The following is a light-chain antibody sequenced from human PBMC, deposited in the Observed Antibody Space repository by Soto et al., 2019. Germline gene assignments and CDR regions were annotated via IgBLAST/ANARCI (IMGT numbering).Light chain of an antibody. V-gene: IGKV3-11*01. CDR1: QSVSNF. J-gene: IGKJ5*01. Sequence: EIVLTQSPGTLSLSPGKRATLPSRASQSVSNFLAWYQQKPGQAPRLLIYDTSNRATGIPARFSGSGSGTDFTLTINNLDPEDFAVYYCQQRSNWPITFGQGTRLEIK. CDR2: DTS. CDR3: QQRSNWPIT.